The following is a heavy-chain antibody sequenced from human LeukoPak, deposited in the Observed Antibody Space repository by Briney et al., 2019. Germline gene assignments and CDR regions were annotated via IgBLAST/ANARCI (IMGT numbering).Heavy chain of an antibody. J-gene: IGHJ4*02. CDR3: ARGSEQPDY. CDR2: INHSGST. D-gene: IGHD6-13*01. CDR1: GGSFSGYY. V-gene: IGHV4-34*01. Sequence: SETLSLTCAVYGGSFSGYYWSWIRQPPRKGLEWIGEINHSGSTNYNPSLKSRVTISVDTSKNQFSLKLSSVTAADTAVYYCARGSEQPDYWGQGTLVTVSS.